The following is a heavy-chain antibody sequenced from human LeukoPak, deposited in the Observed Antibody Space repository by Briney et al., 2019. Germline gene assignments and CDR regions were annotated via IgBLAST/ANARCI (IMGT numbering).Heavy chain of an antibody. CDR1: GGSISTDNYY. J-gene: IGHJ4*02. Sequence: SETLSLTCTVSGGSISTDNYYWSWIRQPPGKGLEWIGYIYYSGSTNYNPSLKSRVTISVDTSKNQFSLKLSSVTAADTAVYYCARDTRGYCSGGSCSMFDYWGQGTLVTVSS. CDR2: IYYSGST. V-gene: IGHV4-61*01. CDR3: ARDTRGYCSGGSCSMFDY. D-gene: IGHD2-15*01.